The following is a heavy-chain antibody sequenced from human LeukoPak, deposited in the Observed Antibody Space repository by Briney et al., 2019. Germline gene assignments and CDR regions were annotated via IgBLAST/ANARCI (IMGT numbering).Heavy chain of an antibody. V-gene: IGHV4-59*01. D-gene: IGHD6-13*01. CDR1: GRSMSSYY. CDR3: GRGWGSSELDY. Sequence: SETRSLTWTVSGRSMSSYYWGWTRHPPGEGLEWNGYIYYIGSNNYNPFLKSRVTISVDATKNQFSLKLSSVSAGDTAVYYCGRGWGSSELDYWGQGTLVTVSS. J-gene: IGHJ4*02. CDR2: IYYIGSN.